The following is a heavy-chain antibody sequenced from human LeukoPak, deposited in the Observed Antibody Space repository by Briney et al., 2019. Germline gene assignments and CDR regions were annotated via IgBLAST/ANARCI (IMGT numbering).Heavy chain of an antibody. D-gene: IGHD6-13*01. CDR2: ISSVGSPI. CDR3: ARDRSSYYLDY. J-gene: IGHJ4*02. Sequence: GGSLRLSCVASGFSITSYSMNWVCQAPGKGLEWLSYISSVGSPIYYADSVKGRFTISRDIAKNSLFLQMNSLRPEDTAVYYCARDRSSYYLDYWGQGTLVTVSS. CDR1: GFSITSYS. V-gene: IGHV3-48*01.